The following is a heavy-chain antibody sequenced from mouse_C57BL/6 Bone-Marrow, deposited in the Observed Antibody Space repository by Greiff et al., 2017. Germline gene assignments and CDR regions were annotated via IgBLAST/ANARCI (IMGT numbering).Heavy chain of an antibody. D-gene: IGHD1-1*01. CDR2: IYPGGGYT. CDR1: GYTFTNYW. V-gene: IGHV1-63*01. CDR3: ARTTVDAMDY. Sequence: QVQLQQSGAELVRPGTSVKMSCKASGYTFTNYWIGWAKQRPGHGLEWIGDIYPGGGYTNYNEKLKGKATLTADKSSSTAYMQFSSLTSEDSAIYYCARTTVDAMDYWGQGTSVTVSS. J-gene: IGHJ4*01.